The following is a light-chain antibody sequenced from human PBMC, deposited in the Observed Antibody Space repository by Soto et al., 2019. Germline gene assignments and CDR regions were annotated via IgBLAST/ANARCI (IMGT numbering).Light chain of an antibody. V-gene: IGKV1-16*01. CDR2: AAS. CDR1: RGISLH. CDR3: QQYETYPYT. J-gene: IGKJ2*01. Sequence: DIQMTQSPSSLSASVGDRVTITCRASRGISLHLAWFQLKPGKAPRSLIYAASSLQRGVPSRFSGSGSGTEFTLAINNLQPEDFATYFCQQYETYPYTFGRGTNLESK.